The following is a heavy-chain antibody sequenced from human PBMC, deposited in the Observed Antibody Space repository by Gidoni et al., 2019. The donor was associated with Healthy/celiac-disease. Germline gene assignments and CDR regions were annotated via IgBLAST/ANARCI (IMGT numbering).Heavy chain of an antibody. CDR3: AMEQWPYYFDY. V-gene: IGHV3-23*01. CDR1: GFTFSTYA. CDR2: IRGSGAST. J-gene: IGHJ4*02. D-gene: IGHD6-19*01. Sequence: EVQLLESGGGLVQPGGSLRLYCAASGFTFSTYAMSWVRQAPGKGLEWVSAIRGSGASTYYADSVKGRFTISRDNSKNTLYLQMNSLSAEDTAVYFCAMEQWPYYFDYWGQGTLVTVSS.